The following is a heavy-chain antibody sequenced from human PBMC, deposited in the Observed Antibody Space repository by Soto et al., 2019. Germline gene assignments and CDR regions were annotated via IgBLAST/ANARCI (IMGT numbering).Heavy chain of an antibody. CDR1: RFTFSDFA. CDR2: IGGGGTDT. D-gene: IGHD1-20*01. CDR3: AKDAVPYNGKWDWFDS. J-gene: IGHJ5*01. V-gene: IGHV3-23*01. Sequence: DVQLLESGGGLVQPGGSLTLSCAASRFTFSDFAMSWVRQAPGKGLEWVSSIGGGGTDTYYADSVKGRFTISRDNSKNTLYLQMDGLRDEDMAVYYCAKDAVPYNGKWDWFDSWGQGTLVIVSS.